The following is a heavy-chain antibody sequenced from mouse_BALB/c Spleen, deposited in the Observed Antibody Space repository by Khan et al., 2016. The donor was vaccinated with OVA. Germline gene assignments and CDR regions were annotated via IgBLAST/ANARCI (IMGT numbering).Heavy chain of an antibody. J-gene: IGHJ2*01. D-gene: IGHD1-1*01. CDR1: GYSITSGYA. Sequence: EVQLQESGPGLVKPSQSLSLTCTVTGYSITSGYAWNWIRQFPGNKLEWMGYISYSGVTSYTPSLKIRISITRYTSKNQFFLQLNSVTTEDTATYYCARGNYYGYYFDYWGQGTTLAVSS. CDR3: ARGNYYGYYFDY. V-gene: IGHV3-2*02. CDR2: ISYSGVT.